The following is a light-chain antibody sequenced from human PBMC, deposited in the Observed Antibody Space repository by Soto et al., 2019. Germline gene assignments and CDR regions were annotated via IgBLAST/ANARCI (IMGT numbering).Light chain of an antibody. J-gene: IGKJ2*01. CDR2: GAS. V-gene: IGKV3-20*01. CDR3: QQYSALPST. CDR1: QSVSRSS. Sequence: EIVLTQSPGTLSLSPGERATLSCRASQSVSRSSLVWYQQKPGQALRLLIYGASCRATGIPDRVSGSGSGTDFALTISRLVTDDVAVYYCQQYSALPSTFGEGNKLEIK.